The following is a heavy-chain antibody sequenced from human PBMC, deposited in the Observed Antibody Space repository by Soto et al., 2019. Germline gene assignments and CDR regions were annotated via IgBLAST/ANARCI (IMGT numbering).Heavy chain of an antibody. D-gene: IGHD3-10*01. CDR3: AKDQKDYSGSGTYYVPYGMDV. Sequence: QVQLVESGGGVVQPGRSLRLSCVASGFTFSNFGMHWVRQAPGKGLEWVALTSFDGNKNYYAGSVKGRFTLSRDNSKNTLYLQMNSLRAEDTALYFCAKDQKDYSGSGTYYVPYGMDVWGQGTTVTVSS. J-gene: IGHJ6*02. CDR1: GFTFSNFG. CDR2: TSFDGNKN. V-gene: IGHV3-30*18.